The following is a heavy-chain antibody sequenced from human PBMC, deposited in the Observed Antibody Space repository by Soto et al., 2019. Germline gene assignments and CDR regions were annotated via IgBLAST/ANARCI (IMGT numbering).Heavy chain of an antibody. V-gene: IGHV2-5*02. CDR3: APAVVITRLMGYFDY. CDR1: GFSLSTSGVG. CDR2: IYWDDDK. J-gene: IGHJ4*02. Sequence: QITLKESGPTLVKPTQTLTLTCTFSGFSLSTSGVGVGWIRQPPGKALEWLALIYWDDDKRYSPSLKSRLTIXKDXSXIQVVLTMTNMDPVDTATYYCAPAVVITRLMGYFDYWGQGTLVTVSS. D-gene: IGHD3-22*01.